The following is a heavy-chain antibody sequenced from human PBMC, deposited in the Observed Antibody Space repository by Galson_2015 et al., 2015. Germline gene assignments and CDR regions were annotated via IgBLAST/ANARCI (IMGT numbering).Heavy chain of an antibody. D-gene: IGHD6-13*01. CDR3: ARGIHSSSWFPFDS. CDR1: GGSISSYY. V-gene: IGHV4-59*13. J-gene: IGHJ4*02. CDR2: IYYSGTT. Sequence: LSLTCTVSGGSISSYYWSWIRQPPGKGLGWIGYIYYSGTTDYNPSLKSRVTISVDPSKNQFSLKLSSVTAADAAVYYCARGIHSSSWFPFDSWGPGTLVTVSS.